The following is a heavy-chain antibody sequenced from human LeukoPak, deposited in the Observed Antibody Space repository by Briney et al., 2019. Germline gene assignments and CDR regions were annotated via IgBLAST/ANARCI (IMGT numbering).Heavy chain of an antibody. J-gene: IGHJ4*02. V-gene: IGHV3-73*01. CDR3: TSAIFGVDPDY. Sequence: GGSLRLSCAASGFTFSGSAMHWVRQASGKGLEWVGRIRSKANSYATAYAASVKGRFTISRDDSKNTAYLQMNSLKTEDTAVYYCTSAIFGVDPDYWGQGTLVTVSS. CDR1: GFTFSGSA. D-gene: IGHD3-3*01. CDR2: IRSKANSYAT.